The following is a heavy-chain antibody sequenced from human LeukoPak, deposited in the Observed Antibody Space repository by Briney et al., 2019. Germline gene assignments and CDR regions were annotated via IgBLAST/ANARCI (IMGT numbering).Heavy chain of an antibody. CDR3: ASLELADAFDI. CDR2: ISSSSSTI. J-gene: IGHJ3*02. CDR1: GFTFSSYS. Sequence: PGGSLRLSCAASGFTFSSYSMNWVRQAPGKGLEWVSYISSSSSTIYYADSVKGRFTISRDNAKNSLYLQMNSLRAEDTAVYYCASLELADAFDIWGQGTMVTVSS. V-gene: IGHV3-48*04. D-gene: IGHD3-3*01.